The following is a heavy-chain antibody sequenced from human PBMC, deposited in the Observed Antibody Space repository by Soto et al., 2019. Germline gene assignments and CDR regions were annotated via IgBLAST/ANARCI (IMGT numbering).Heavy chain of an antibody. CDR2: ISGYNGKT. D-gene: IGHD3-16*01. CDR1: GYSFTRYG. J-gene: IGHJ6*02. CDR3: AREGDRPYYYYGMDV. V-gene: IGHV1-18*01. Sequence: QVQLVPAGNEVKKPGASVNVSCKASGYSFTRYGISWVRQAPGQGLEWMGWISGYNGKTKYAQKLQGRVSMTTDTSTSTAYMALRSLGSDDTAVYYCAREGDRPYYYYGMDVWGQGTTVTVSS.